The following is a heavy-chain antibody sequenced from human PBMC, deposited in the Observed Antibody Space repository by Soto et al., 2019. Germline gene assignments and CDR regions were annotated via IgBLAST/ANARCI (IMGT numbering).Heavy chain of an antibody. CDR2: IKRLSNGGIT. D-gene: IGHD3-16*01. CDR1: GFTFSNAW. CDR3: ATDWGRD. V-gene: IGHV3-15*01. J-gene: IGHJ4*02. Sequence: EVQLVESGGGLVRPGGSLRLSCAASGFTFSNAWMAWVRQAPGKGLEWVGRIKRLSNGGITEYAAPVKGRFSISRDGSKTTVHLQMDSLKTEDTAVYYCATDWGRDWGQGTLVTVSS.